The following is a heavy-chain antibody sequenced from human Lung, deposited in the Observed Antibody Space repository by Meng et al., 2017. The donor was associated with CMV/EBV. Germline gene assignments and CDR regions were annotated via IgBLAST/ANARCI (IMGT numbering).Heavy chain of an antibody. D-gene: IGHD1-26*01. V-gene: IGHV3-53*01. CDR1: GFPITSDY. CDR3: ARGYSGTPS. J-gene: IGHJ4*02. Sequence: GESXKISCEGSGFPITSDYMTWVRQAPGKGLEWVSGIYSGGLTYYADSVKGRFTMSRDNSKNTLYLQMNSLRAEETAMYYCARGYSGTPSWGQGTLVTVSS. CDR2: IYSGGLT.